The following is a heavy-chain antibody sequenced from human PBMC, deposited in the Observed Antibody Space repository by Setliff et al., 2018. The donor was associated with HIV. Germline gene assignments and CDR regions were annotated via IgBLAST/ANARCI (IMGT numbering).Heavy chain of an antibody. CDR1: GFIFTNYE. V-gene: IGHV3-48*03. D-gene: IGHD3-10*01. CDR2: ISNNGATI. CDR3: AKDRGYYGSGSSLDY. J-gene: IGHJ4*02. Sequence: GGSLRLSCAASGFIFTNYEMNWVRQAPGKGLEWVSYISNNGATIYSADSVKGRFTISRDNAKNSLYLQMNSLRAEDTAVYYCAKDRGYYGSGSSLDYWGQGTLVTVSS.